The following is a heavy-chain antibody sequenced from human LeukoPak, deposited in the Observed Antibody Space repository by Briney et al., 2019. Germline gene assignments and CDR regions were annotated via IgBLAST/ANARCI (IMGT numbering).Heavy chain of an antibody. Sequence: PSETLSLTCTVSGGSISSSSYYWGWIRQPPGKGLEWIGSIYYSGSTYYNPSLKSRVTISVDTSKNQFSLKLSSVTAADTAVYYCARQEYGSGIVFDYWGQGTLVTVSS. D-gene: IGHD3-10*01. CDR3: ARQEYGSGIVFDY. V-gene: IGHV4-39*01. CDR2: IYYSGST. J-gene: IGHJ4*02. CDR1: GGSISSSSYY.